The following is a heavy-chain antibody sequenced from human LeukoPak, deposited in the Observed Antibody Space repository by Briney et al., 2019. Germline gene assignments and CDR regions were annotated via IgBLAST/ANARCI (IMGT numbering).Heavy chain of an antibody. J-gene: IGHJ6*03. Sequence: PGKSLRLSCAASGATFRNHAIHWVRQAPGKGQEWVTVISHDGTNDYYRDSVKGRFTISRDNSKNTVLLQMNSLSPDDTAVYYCVGSPTYYYMDVWGKGTTVTVSS. V-gene: IGHV3-30*04. CDR1: GATFRNHA. D-gene: IGHD3-10*01. CDR2: ISHDGTND. CDR3: VGSPTYYYMDV.